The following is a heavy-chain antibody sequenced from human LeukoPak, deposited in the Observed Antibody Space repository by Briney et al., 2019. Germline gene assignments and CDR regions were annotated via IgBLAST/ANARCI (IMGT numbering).Heavy chain of an antibody. J-gene: IGHJ4*02. V-gene: IGHV4-59*12. D-gene: IGHD2-2*01. CDR3: ARSPTKRVPEDY. CDR1: GGSISSYY. CDR2: IYYSGST. Sequence: SETLSLTCTVSGGSISSYYWSWIRQPPGKGLEWIGYIYYSGSTNYNPSLKSRVTISVDTSKNQFSLKLRSVTAADTAVYYCARSPTKRVPEDYWGQGTLVTVSS.